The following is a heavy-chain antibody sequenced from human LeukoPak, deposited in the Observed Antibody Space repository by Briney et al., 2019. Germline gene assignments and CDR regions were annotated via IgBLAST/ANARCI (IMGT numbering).Heavy chain of an antibody. V-gene: IGHV3-9*01. CDR2: ISWKSGSI. D-gene: IGHD6-6*01. J-gene: IGHJ4*02. CDR1: GFTFYDYA. CDR3: AKDFGVRSSSSGGGDY. Sequence: GGSLRLSCAASGFTFYDYAMHWVRHAPGKGLEWVSGISWKSGSIGYADSVKGRFTISRDNAKNSLYLQMNSLRAEDTALYYCAKDFGVRSSSSGGGDYWGQGNLVTVSS.